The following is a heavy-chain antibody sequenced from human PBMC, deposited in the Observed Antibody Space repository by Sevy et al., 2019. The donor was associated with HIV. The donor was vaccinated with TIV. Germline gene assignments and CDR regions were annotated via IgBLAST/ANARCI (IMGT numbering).Heavy chain of an antibody. J-gene: IGHJ6*02. CDR3: ATSRYCSGGSCYGADYYYGMDV. V-gene: IGHV3-30*02. Sequence: GGSLRLSCAASGFTFSSYGMHWVRQAPGKGLEWVAFIRYDGSNKYYADSVKGRFTISRDNSTNTLYLQMNSLRAEDTAVYYCATSRYCSGGSCYGADYYYGMDVWGQGTTVTVSS. CDR1: GFTFSSYG. CDR2: IRYDGSNK. D-gene: IGHD2-15*01.